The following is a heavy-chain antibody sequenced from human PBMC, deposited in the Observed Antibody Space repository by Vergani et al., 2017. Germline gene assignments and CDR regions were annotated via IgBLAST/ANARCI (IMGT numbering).Heavy chain of an antibody. Sequence: EVQLVESGGGLVQPGGSLRLSCAASGFTFSSYWMHWVRQAPGKGLVWVSRINSDGSSTSYADSVKGRFTSSRDNAKNTLYLQMNSLRAEDTAVYYCARGGNSSSWYVYYYGMDVWGQGTTVTVSS. J-gene: IGHJ6*02. CDR3: ARGGNSSSWYVYYYGMDV. CDR2: INSDGSST. CDR1: GFTFSSYW. D-gene: IGHD6-13*01. V-gene: IGHV3-74*01.